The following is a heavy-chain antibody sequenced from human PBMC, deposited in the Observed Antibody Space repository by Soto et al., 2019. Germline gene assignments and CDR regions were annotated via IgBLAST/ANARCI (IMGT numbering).Heavy chain of an antibody. CDR2: INSDGSST. D-gene: IGHD4-4*01. Sequence: GGSLRLSCAASGFTFSYYWMHWVRQAPGKGLVWVSRINSDGSSTTYADSVKGRFTISRDNAKNTLYLQMNSLRAEDTAVYYCVRDNDYSYYLDYWGQGTLVTVSS. CDR1: GFTFSYYW. CDR3: VRDNDYSYYLDY. V-gene: IGHV3-74*03. J-gene: IGHJ4*02.